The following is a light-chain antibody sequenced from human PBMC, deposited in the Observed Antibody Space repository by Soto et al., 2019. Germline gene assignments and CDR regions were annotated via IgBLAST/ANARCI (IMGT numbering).Light chain of an antibody. V-gene: IGKV1-39*01. J-gene: IGKJ4*01. CDR3: QHGYSTPLT. Sequence: DIQMTQSPSSLSASVGDRVTXXXXASQSISTYLHWYQQKPGKAPNLLIYAASTLQSGVPSRFSGSGSGTDFTLTISSLQPEDFATYFCQHGYSTPLTFGGGTKVDI. CDR1: QSISTY. CDR2: AAS.